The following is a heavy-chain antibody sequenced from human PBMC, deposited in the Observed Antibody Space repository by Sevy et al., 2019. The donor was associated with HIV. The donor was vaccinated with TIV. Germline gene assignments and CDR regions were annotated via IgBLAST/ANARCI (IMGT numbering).Heavy chain of an antibody. CDR2: IKEDGSDK. V-gene: IGHV3-7*01. CDR1: GFTFSSYW. Sequence: GGSLRLSCAASGFTFSSYWMSWVRQAPGKGLEWVANIKEDGSDKYYVDSVKGRFTISRDDAKNSLYLQMNSLRAEDTAVYYCTRADAFDIWGQGTMVTVSS. CDR3: TRADAFDI. J-gene: IGHJ3*02.